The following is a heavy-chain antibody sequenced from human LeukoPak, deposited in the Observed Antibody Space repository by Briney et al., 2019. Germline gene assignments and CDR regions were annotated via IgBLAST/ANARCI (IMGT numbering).Heavy chain of an antibody. J-gene: IGHJ3*02. CDR1: GFTFSSYA. Sequence: GGSLRLSCAASGFTFSSYAMTWVRQAPGKGLEWVSSISDRDHNTYYADSVKGRFTISRDNSKNTLYLQMNSLRAEDTAVYYCARHVTISGPYDASDIWGQGTMVTVSP. D-gene: IGHD5-24*01. V-gene: IGHV3-23*01. CDR3: ARHVTISGPYDASDI. CDR2: ISDRDHNT.